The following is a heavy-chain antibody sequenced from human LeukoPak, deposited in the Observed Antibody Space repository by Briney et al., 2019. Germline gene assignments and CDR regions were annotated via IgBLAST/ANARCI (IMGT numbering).Heavy chain of an antibody. CDR2: TSSDLNVK. J-gene: IGHJ4*02. Sequence: GGSLGLSCAASGFTFRNYVIHWVRQAPGKGLEWVAVTSSDLNVKLYADSVEGRFTISRDNSRSTLYLQMNSLRPEDTAIYYCAREGYYGSGSPPSLYFDYWGQGTLVTVSS. CDR1: GFTFRNYV. V-gene: IGHV3-30-3*01. D-gene: IGHD3-10*01. CDR3: AREGYYGSGSPPSLYFDY.